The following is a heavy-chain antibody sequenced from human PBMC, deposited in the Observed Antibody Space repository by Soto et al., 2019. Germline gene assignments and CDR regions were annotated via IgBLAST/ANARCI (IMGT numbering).Heavy chain of an antibody. CDR1: GFTFNIYN. Sequence: EVQLVESGGGLVKPGGSLRLSCAASGFTFNIYNMNWVRQAPGKGLEWVSSISGSSSYIYYADSLKGRFTISRDNAKNSLYLQMNSLRAEDTAVYYCARDRARLTTLNWFDPWGQGTLVTVSS. V-gene: IGHV3-21*01. CDR3: ARDRARLTTLNWFDP. D-gene: IGHD4-4*01. CDR2: ISGSSSYI. J-gene: IGHJ5*02.